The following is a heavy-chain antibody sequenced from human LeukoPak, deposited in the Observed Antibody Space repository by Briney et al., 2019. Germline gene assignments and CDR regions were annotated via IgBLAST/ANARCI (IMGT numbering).Heavy chain of an antibody. V-gene: IGHV3-11*01. CDR1: GFTFSDYY. D-gene: IGHD6-13*01. J-gene: IGHJ6*02. CDR2: ISSSGSTI. CDR3: ARAGIAAAGSDYYYGMDV. Sequence: GGSLRLSCAASGFTFSDYYMSWIRQAPGKGLEWVSYISSSGSTIYYADSVKGRFTISRDNAKNSLYLQMNSLRAEDTAVYYCARAGIAAAGSDYYYGMDVWGQGTTVTVSS.